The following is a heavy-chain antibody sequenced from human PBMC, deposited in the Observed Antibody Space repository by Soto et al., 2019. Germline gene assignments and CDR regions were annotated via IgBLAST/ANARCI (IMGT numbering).Heavy chain of an antibody. CDR2: IYYSGST. Sequence: ASETLSLTCTVSGGSISSSSYYWGWIRQPPGKGLEWIGSIYYSGSTYYNPSLKSRVTISVDTSKNQFSLKLSSVTAADMAVYYCARRGSSWYRGDAFDIWGQGTMVTVSS. J-gene: IGHJ3*02. V-gene: IGHV4-39*01. D-gene: IGHD6-13*01. CDR1: GGSISSSSYY. CDR3: ARRGSSWYRGDAFDI.